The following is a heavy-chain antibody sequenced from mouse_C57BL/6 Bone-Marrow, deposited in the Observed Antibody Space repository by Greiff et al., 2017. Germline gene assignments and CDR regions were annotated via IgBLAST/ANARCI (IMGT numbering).Heavy chain of an antibody. J-gene: IGHJ4*01. CDR3: ATVTTVVATGDYAMDY. V-gene: IGHV2-2*01. D-gene: IGHD1-1*01. Sequence: VQVVESGPGLVQPSQSLSITCTVSGFSLTSYGVHWVRQSPGKGLEWLGVIWRGGSTDYNAAFISRLSISKDDSKSQVFFKMNSLQADDTAIYYYATVTTVVATGDYAMDYWGQGTSVTVSS. CDR1: GFSLTSYG. CDR2: IWRGGST.